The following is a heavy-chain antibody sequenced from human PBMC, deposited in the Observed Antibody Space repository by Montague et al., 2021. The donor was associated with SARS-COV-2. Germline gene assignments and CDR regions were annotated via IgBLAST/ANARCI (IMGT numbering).Heavy chain of an antibody. V-gene: IGHV4-59*12. CDR2: IYYSGST. D-gene: IGHD3-3*01. CDR1: GDSISNYY. CDR3: ARVRGLPIFGVVGPFDY. J-gene: IGHJ4*02. Sequence: SETLSLTCTVSGDSISNYYWSWIRQPPGKGLEWIGYIYYSGSTYYNPSLKSRVTISVDTSKNQFSLKLSSVTAADTAVYYCARVRGLPIFGVVGPFDYWGQGTLVTVSS.